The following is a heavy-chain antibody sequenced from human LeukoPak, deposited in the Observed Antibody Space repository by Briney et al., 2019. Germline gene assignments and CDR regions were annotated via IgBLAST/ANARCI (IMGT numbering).Heavy chain of an antibody. CDR1: GGSISSGGYY. CDR3: ARVVDYYDSSGYYYAWFDP. Sequence: PSETLSLTCTVSGGSISSGGYYWSWIRQPPGKGLEWIGYIYYSGSTNYNPSLKSRVTISVDTSKNQFSLKLSSVTAADTAVYYCARVVDYYDSSGYYYAWFDPWGQGTLVTVSS. J-gene: IGHJ5*02. CDR2: IYYSGST. D-gene: IGHD3-22*01. V-gene: IGHV4-61*08.